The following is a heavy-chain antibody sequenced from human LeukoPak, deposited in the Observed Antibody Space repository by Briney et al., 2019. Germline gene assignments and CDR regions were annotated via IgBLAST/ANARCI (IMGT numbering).Heavy chain of an antibody. J-gene: IGHJ4*02. V-gene: IGHV3-48*03. CDR1: GFTFSSYE. Sequence: GGSLRLSCAASGFTFSSYEMNWVRQAPGKGLEWVSYISSSGDTIYYADSVNGRFTISRDSAKNPLYLQMNSLRAEDTAVYYCAREMDYYDSRPIDYWGQGTLVTVSS. CDR3: AREMDYYDSRPIDY. CDR2: ISSSGDTI. D-gene: IGHD3-22*01.